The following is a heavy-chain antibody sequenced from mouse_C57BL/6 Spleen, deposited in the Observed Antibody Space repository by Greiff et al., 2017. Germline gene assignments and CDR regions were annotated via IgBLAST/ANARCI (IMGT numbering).Heavy chain of an antibody. CDR2: IWSGGST. CDR1: GFSLPSSG. Sequence: VMLVESGPGLVQPSQSLSITCTVSGFSLPSSGVHWVRQSPGKGLEWLGVIWSGGSTDYNAAFISRLSISKDNSKSQVCFKMNSLQADDTAIYYCASAMVTTGFAYWGQGTLVTGSA. J-gene: IGHJ3*01. CDR3: ASAMVTTGFAY. D-gene: IGHD2-2*01. V-gene: IGHV2-2*01.